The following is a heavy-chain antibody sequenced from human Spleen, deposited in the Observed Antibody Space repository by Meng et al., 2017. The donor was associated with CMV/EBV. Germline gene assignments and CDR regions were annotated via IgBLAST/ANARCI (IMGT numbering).Heavy chain of an antibody. CDR2: ISSSGNII. J-gene: IGHJ4*02. CDR3: ASAHVGLAVAALLN. V-gene: IGHV3-48*03. D-gene: IGHD6-19*01. Sequence: GGSLRLSCAVSGLTFRNYEMNWVRQVPGKGLEWVSYISSSGNIIHYADSVKGRFSNSRDNAKNSLHLQMNSLTAEDTAIYYCASAHVGLAVAALLNWGQGTLVTVSS. CDR1: GLTFRNYE.